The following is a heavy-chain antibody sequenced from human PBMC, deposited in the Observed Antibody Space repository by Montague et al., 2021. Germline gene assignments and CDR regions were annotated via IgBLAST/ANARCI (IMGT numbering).Heavy chain of an antibody. J-gene: IGHJ4*01. Sequence: SETLSLTCSVSGGSVNGYDWSWIRQPPGKGLEWIGYMRSSGSPNXNPPFKSRLAISIDRSRNQFSLELSFVTAADTAIYFCGRDYWGSIDYWGHGILVTVSS. CDR3: GRDYWGSIDY. CDR1: GGSVNGYD. CDR2: MRSSGSP. D-gene: IGHD7-27*01. V-gene: IGHV4-59*02.